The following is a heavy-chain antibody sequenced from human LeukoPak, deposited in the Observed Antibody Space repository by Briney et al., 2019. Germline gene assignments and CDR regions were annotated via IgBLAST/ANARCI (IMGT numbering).Heavy chain of an antibody. J-gene: IGHJ4*02. V-gene: IGHV4-34*01. CDR2: INHSGST. CDR1: GGPFSGYY. CDR3: ARDEELWHDFDY. Sequence: MASETLSLTCAVYGGPFSGYYWSWIRQPPGKGLEWIGEINHSGSTNYNPSLKSRVTISVDTSKNQFSLKLSSVTAADTAVYYCARDEELWHDFDYWGQGTLVTVSS. D-gene: IGHD5-18*01.